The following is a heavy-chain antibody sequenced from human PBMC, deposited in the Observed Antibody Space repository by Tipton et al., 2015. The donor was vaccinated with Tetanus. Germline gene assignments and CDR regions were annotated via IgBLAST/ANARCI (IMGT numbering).Heavy chain of an antibody. Sequence: VQLVQSGGGLLRPGGSLRLSRVASGFTFSNYAFNWVRQAPGKGLELVSSVGTSASNTYYADSVKGRCTISRDNSKNTVVLHVTSLRGEDTAVYYCARSESRIAPRIPWGMDIWGQGTTVTVSS. CDR2: VGTSASNT. J-gene: IGHJ6*02. D-gene: IGHD6-6*01. CDR1: GFTFSNYA. CDR3: ARSESRIAPRIPWGMDI. V-gene: IGHV3-23*04.